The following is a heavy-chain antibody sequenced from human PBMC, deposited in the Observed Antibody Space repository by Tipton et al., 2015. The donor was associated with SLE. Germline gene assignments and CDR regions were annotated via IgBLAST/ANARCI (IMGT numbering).Heavy chain of an antibody. J-gene: IGHJ3*01. CDR2: MYYGGST. CDR3: ARDQTAFDL. CDR1: GGSISSYY. Sequence: TLSLTCTVSGGSISSYYWSWIRQPPGQGLEWIGYMYYGGSTNYNPSLKSRVTISLDTSKKQFSLKLSSVTAADTAVYYCARDQTAFDLWGQGTKVTVSS. V-gene: IGHV4-59*01.